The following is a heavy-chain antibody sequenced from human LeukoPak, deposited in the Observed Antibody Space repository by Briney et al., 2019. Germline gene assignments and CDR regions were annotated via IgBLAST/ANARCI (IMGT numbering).Heavy chain of an antibody. CDR3: ARRVYCSGSTCYTGPDALDI. J-gene: IGHJ3*02. Sequence: PGGSLRLSCAASGFSFSSYDMHWVRQAPGKGLEGVAVIWYDGSNKYYADSVKGRFTISRDNSKNTLYLQMNSLRAEDTAVYYCARRVYCSGSTCYTGPDALDIWGQGTMVTVSS. CDR2: IWYDGSNK. V-gene: IGHV3-33*01. D-gene: IGHD2-2*02. CDR1: GFSFSSYD.